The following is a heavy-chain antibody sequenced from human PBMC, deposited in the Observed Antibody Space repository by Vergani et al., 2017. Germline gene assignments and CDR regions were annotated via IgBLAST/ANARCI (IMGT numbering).Heavy chain of an antibody. V-gene: IGHV4-39*01. CDR1: GGSISSSSYY. D-gene: IGHD4-23*01. J-gene: IGHJ4*02. CDR3: ASVDYGGSIDY. CDR2: IYYSGST. Sequence: QLQLQESGPGLVKPSETLSLTCTVSGGSISSSSYYWGWIRQPPGKGLEWIGSIYYSGSTYYNQSLRSRVTISVDTSKNQFSLKLSSVTAADTAVYYCASVDYGGSIDYWGQGTLVTVSS.